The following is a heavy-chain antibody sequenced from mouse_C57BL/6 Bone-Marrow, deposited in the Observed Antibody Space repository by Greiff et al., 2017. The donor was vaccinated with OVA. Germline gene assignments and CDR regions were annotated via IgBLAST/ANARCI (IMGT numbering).Heavy chain of an antibody. D-gene: IGHD3-2*02. CDR3: ARECWIRQLRLQYYFDY. V-gene: IGHV1-50*01. CDR2: IDPSDSYT. CDR1: GYTFTSYW. J-gene: IGHJ2*01. Sequence: VQLQPSGAELVKPGASVKLSCKASGYTFTSYWMPWVKQRPGQGLEWIGEIDPSDSYTNYNQKFKGKATLTVDTSSSTAYMQLSSLTAEDAAVYYCARECWIRQLRLQYYFDYWGQGTTLTVSS.